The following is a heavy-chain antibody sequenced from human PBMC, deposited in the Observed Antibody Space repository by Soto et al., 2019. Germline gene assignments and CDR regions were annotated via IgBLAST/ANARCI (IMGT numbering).Heavy chain of an antibody. CDR3: ARDIVVVPAEYGMDV. V-gene: IGHV1-69*06. J-gene: IGHJ6*02. CDR2: IIPIFGTA. D-gene: IGHD2-2*01. Sequence: GASVKVSCEASGGTFSSYAISWVQQAPGQGLEWMGGIIPIFGTANYAQKFQGRVTITADKSTSTAYMELSSLRSEDTAVYYCARDIVVVPAEYGMDVWGQGTTVTVSS. CDR1: GGTFSSYA.